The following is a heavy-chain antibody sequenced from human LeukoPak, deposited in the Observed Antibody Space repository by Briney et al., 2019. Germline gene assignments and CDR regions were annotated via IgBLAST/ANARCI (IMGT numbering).Heavy chain of an antibody. J-gene: IGHJ4*02. Sequence: GGSLRLSCAASGFTFSSYAMHWVRQAPGKGLEWVAVISYDGSNKYYADSVKGRFTISRDNSKNTLYLQMNRLRAEDTAVYYCARDCGLYFDYWGQGTLVTVSS. CDR3: ARDCGLYFDY. CDR1: GFTFSSYA. CDR2: ISYDGSNK. V-gene: IGHV3-30-3*01. D-gene: IGHD2-21*01.